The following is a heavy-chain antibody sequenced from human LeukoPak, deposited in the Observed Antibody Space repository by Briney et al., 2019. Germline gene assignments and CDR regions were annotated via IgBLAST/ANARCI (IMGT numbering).Heavy chain of an antibody. CDR2: ISGNGETT. Sequence: GGSLRLSCAASGFTFSNCAMHWVRQAPGKGLQWVSGISGNGETTYYADSVKGQFTISRDNSNNTLYLQMNSLRADDTAVYYCAKPNWNPETDWFDPWGQGTLVTVSS. CDR1: GFTFSNCA. V-gene: IGHV3-23*01. D-gene: IGHD1-1*01. J-gene: IGHJ5*02. CDR3: AKPNWNPETDWFDP.